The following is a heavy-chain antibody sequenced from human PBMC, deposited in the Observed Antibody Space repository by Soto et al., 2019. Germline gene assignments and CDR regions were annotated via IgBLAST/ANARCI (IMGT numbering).Heavy chain of an antibody. CDR1: GGTFSSYA. V-gene: IGHV1-69*13. CDR3: AGSFRPENGSYYSYYYYGMDV. CDR2: IIPIFGTA. J-gene: IGHJ6*02. Sequence: SVKVSCKASGGTFSSYAISWVRQAPGQGLEWMVGIIPIFGTANYAQKFQGRVTITAGESTSTAYMELSSLRSENTAVYYCAGSFRPENGSYYSYYYYGMDVWGQGTTVTVSS. D-gene: IGHD1-26*01.